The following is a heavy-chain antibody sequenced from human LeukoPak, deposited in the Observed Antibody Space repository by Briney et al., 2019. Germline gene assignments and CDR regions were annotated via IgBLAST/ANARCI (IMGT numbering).Heavy chain of an antibody. CDR3: AKGGDIVVVVAPYFDY. D-gene: IGHD2-15*01. J-gene: IGHJ4*02. CDR1: GFTFSSYA. Sequence: GGSLRLSCAASGFTFSSYAMSWVRQAPGKGLEWVSATSGSGGSTYYADSVKGRFTISRVNSKNTLYLQMNSLRAEDTAVYYCAKGGDIVVVVAPYFDYWGQGTLVTVSS. V-gene: IGHV3-23*01. CDR2: TSGSGGST.